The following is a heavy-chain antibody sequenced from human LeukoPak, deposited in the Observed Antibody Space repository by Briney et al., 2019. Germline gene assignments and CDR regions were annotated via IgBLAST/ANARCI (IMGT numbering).Heavy chain of an antibody. J-gene: IGHJ4*02. CDR1: GFTLSVYY. D-gene: IGHD2-8*01. CDR2: ISSSGSTI. CDR3: ARDLGIVLMVYAFDY. V-gene: IGHV3-11*04. Sequence: GGSLRLSCAASGFTLSVYYMSWIRQAPGKGLEWVSYISSSGSTIYYADSVKGRFTISRDNAKNSLYLQMNSLRAEDTAVYYCARDLGIVLMVYAFDYWGQGTLVTVSS.